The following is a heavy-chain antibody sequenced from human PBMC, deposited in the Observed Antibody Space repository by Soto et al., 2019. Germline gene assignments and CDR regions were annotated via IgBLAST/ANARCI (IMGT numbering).Heavy chain of an antibody. CDR3: ARAKYYYDSHTGGWFDP. CDR1: GFTFDTSA. D-gene: IGHD3-22*01. CDR2: ISYDGSSQ. V-gene: IGHV3-30-3*01. Sequence: PGGSLRLSCAASGFTFDTSAMHWVRQAPGKGLEWVAVISYDGSSQFYAGSVKGRFTVSRDNAKNSLYLQMNSLRAEDTAVYYCARAKYYYDSHTGGWFDPWGQGTLVTVSS. J-gene: IGHJ5*02.